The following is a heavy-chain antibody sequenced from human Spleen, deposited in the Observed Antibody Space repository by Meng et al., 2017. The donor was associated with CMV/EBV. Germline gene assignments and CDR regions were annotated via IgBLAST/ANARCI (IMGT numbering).Heavy chain of an antibody. CDR1: GGSISSGDYY. CDR2: IYYSGST. D-gene: IGHD6-19*01. J-gene: IGHJ4*02. V-gene: IGHV4-30-4*01. CDR3: ARVGQWLPIDY. Sequence: QASGPGLVTPSQTRPLPCTVSGGSISSGDYYWSWIRQPPGKGLEWIGYIYYSGSTYYNPSLKSRVTISVDTSKNQFSLKLSSVTAADTAVYYCARVGQWLPIDYWGQGTLVTVSS.